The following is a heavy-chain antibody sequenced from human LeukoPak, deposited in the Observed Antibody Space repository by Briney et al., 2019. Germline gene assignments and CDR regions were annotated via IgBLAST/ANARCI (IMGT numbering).Heavy chain of an antibody. V-gene: IGHV3-23*01. J-gene: IGHJ4*02. D-gene: IGHD5-12*01. CDR3: AKDVESYSGYCDY. CDR1: GFTFSSYA. CDR2: ISGSGGST. Sequence: PGGSLRLSYAASGFTFSSYAMSWVRQAPGKGLEWVSAISGSGGSTYYADSVKGRFTISRDNSKNTLYLQMNSLRAEDTAVYYCAKDVESYSGYCDYWGQGTLVTVSS.